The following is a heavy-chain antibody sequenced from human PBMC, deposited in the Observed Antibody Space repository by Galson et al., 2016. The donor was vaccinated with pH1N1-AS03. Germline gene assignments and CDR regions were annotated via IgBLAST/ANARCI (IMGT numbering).Heavy chain of an antibody. CDR3: ARTNWFDY. V-gene: IGHV3-7*01. CDR1: GFTFTGYW. J-gene: IGHJ4*02. Sequence: SLRLSCAASGFTFTGYWMSWVRQAPGKGLEWVANIKGDGSEKEYVDSVKGRFTISRDNAKNSLYLQMDSLRAEDTAVYYCARTNWFDYWGQGTLVTVSS. D-gene: IGHD7-27*01. CDR2: IKGDGSEK.